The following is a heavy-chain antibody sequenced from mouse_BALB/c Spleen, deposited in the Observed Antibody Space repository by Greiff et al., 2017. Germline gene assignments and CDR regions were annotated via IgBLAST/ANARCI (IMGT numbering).Heavy chain of an antibody. CDR1: GYTFTSYW. J-gene: IGHJ4*01. CDR2: INPSTGYT. V-gene: IGHV1-7*01. Sequence: QVQLQQSGAELAKPGASVKMSCKASGYTFTSYWMHWVKQRPGQGLEWIGYINPSTGYTEYNQKFKDKATLTADKSSSTAYMQLSSLTSEDSAVYYCARSVAMRAAMDYWGQGTSVTVSA. D-gene: IGHD3-1*01. CDR3: ARSVAMRAAMDY.